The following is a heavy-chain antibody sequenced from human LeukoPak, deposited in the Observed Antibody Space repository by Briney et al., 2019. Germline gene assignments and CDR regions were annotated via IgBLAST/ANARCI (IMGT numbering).Heavy chain of an antibody. CDR2: INQDGSEK. CDR3: ARGTTDLDY. Sequence: GGSLRLSCAASGFTFSSYWMSWVRQAPGEGLERVANINQDGSEKYYVDSVKGRFTISRDSAKNSLYLQMNSLRAEDTAVYFCARGTTDLDYWGQGTLVTVSS. J-gene: IGHJ4*02. D-gene: IGHD1-1*01. CDR1: GFTFSSYW. V-gene: IGHV3-7*01.